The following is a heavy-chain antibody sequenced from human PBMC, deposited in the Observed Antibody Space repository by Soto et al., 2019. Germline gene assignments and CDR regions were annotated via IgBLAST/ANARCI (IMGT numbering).Heavy chain of an antibody. CDR1: GYSFTSYW. CDR2: IYPVDSDT. D-gene: IGHD3-10*01. V-gene: IGHV5-51*01. CDR3: ARSISGSYSHFDY. J-gene: IGHJ4*02. Sequence: GASLKISCKGSGYSFTSYWIGWVRQMPGKGLEWMGIIYPVDSDTRYSPPFQGQVTISADKSISTAYLQWSSLKASDTAMYYCARSISGSYSHFDYWGQGTLVTVS.